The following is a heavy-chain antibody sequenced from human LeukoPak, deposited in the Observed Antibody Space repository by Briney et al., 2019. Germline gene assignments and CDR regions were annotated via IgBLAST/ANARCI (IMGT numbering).Heavy chain of an antibody. Sequence: SETLSLTCTVSGGSISSYYWSWIRQPPGKGLEWIGYIYYSGSTNYNPSLKSRVTISVDTPKNQFSLKLSSVTAADTAVYYCARDQGYYDFWSGYYGLDGMDVWGQGTTVTVSS. D-gene: IGHD3-3*01. CDR2: IYYSGST. CDR1: GGSISSYY. J-gene: IGHJ6*02. V-gene: IGHV4-59*01. CDR3: ARDQGYYDFWSGYYGLDGMDV.